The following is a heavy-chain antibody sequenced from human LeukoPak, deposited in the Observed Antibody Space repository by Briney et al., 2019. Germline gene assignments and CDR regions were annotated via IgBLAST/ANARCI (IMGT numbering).Heavy chain of an antibody. CDR3: VRQYVAVAGLEQFFDY. CDR1: GGSISSSSYY. D-gene: IGHD6-19*01. J-gene: IGHJ4*02. Sequence: SETLSLTCTVPGGSISSSSYYWGWIRQPPGKGLEWIGNIYYSGSTYYNPSLKSRVTISVDTSKNQFSLKLSSVTAADTAVYYCVRQYVAVAGLEQFFDYWGQGTLVTVSS. V-gene: IGHV4-39*01. CDR2: IYYSGST.